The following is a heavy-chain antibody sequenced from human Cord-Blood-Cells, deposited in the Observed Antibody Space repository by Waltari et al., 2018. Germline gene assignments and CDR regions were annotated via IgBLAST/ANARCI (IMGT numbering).Heavy chain of an antibody. CDR3: ARVRGYSGYDAFDI. Sequence: QVQLQESGPGLVKPSETLSLTCTVSGGSIRSYYWSWIRQPPGKGLEWIGYIYYSGSTNYNPSLKSRVTISVDTSKNQFSLKLSSVTAADTAVYYCARVRGYSGYDAFDIWGQGTMVTVSS. J-gene: IGHJ3*02. V-gene: IGHV4-59*01. CDR2: IYYSGST. CDR1: GGSIRSYY. D-gene: IGHD5-12*01.